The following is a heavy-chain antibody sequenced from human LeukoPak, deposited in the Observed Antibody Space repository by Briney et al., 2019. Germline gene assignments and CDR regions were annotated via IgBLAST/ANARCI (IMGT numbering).Heavy chain of an antibody. CDR3: ARGNYLSFFDY. Sequence: ASVKVSCKSSGYNVTNYYVNWVRQAPGQRLEWMGIINPSRGTTDYAHKFQDRVTMTTDTSTSTVYMELSSLRSEDTAVYYCARGNYLSFFDYWGQGSLVTVSS. D-gene: IGHD2/OR15-2a*01. CDR1: GYNVTNYY. V-gene: IGHV1-46*01. J-gene: IGHJ4*02. CDR2: INPSRGTT.